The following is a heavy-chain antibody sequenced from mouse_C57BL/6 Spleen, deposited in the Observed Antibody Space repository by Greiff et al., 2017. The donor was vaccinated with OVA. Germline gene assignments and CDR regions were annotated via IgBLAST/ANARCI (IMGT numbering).Heavy chain of an antibody. D-gene: IGHD3-2*02. CDR2: ISNGGGST. Sequence: EVQVVESGGGLVQPGGSLKLSCAASGFTFSDYYMYWVRQTPEKRLEWVAYISNGGGSTYYPDTVKGRFTISRDNAKNTLYLQMSRLKSEDTAMYYCARRDSSGYYYFDYWGQGTTLTVSS. CDR3: ARRDSSGYYYFDY. CDR1: GFTFSDYY. J-gene: IGHJ2*01. V-gene: IGHV5-12*01.